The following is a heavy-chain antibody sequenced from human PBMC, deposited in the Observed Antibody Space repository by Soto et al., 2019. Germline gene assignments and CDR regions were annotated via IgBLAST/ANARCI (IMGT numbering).Heavy chain of an antibody. CDR1: GYSFTSYW. D-gene: IGHD6-19*01. CDR2: IYPRDPDT. Sequence: PGESLKISCKGSGYSFTSYWIAWVRQMPGKGLERMAIIYPRDPDTRYSPSFQGQVTISADKSISTAYLQWSSLKASDTAMYYCARPDSNGWYDYWGQGTPVTVSS. CDR3: ARPDSNGWYDY. J-gene: IGHJ4*02. V-gene: IGHV5-51*01.